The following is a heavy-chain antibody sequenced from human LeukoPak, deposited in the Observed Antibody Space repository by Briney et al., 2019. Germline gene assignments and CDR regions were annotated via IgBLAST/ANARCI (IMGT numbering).Heavy chain of an antibody. CDR1: GFTFSDYY. CDR2: ISSSGSTI. D-gene: IGHD2-15*01. V-gene: IGHV3-11*01. J-gene: IGHJ4*02. Sequence: PGGSLRLSGAASGFTFSDYYMRWLRQAPGKGLGWVSYISSSGSTIYYADSVKGRFTISRDNAKNSLYLQMNSLRAEDTAVYYCARDWHGGRYDYWGQGTLVTVSS. CDR3: ARDWHGGRYDY.